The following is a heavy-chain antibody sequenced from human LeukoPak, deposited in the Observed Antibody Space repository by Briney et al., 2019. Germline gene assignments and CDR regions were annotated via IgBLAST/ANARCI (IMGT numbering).Heavy chain of an antibody. CDR3: AKRDTTY. J-gene: IGHJ4*02. CDR2: ISDSGGST. CDR1: AFTFSSDA. Sequence: GRSLRLSCPASAFTFSSDAMSWVRQPPGKVLEWVSAISDSGGSTYYADSVKGRFNIYRDDSKNTLYLQMNSLRAEDTAIYYCAKRDTTYWGQGTLVTVSS. V-gene: IGHV3-23*01. D-gene: IGHD1-26*01.